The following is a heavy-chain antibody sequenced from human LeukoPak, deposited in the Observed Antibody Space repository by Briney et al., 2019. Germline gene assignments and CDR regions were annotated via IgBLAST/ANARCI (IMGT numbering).Heavy chain of an antibody. CDR2: ISSSGSTI. CDR1: GFTFSDYY. CDR3: ARGEQWLVLDY. J-gene: IGHJ4*02. Sequence: PGGSLRLSRAASGFTFSDYYMSWSPQAPGRGQEGVSYISSSGSTIYYADSVKGRFTISRDNAKNSLYLQMNSLRAEDTAVYYCARGEQWLVLDYWGQGTLVTVSS. D-gene: IGHD6-19*01. V-gene: IGHV3-11*01.